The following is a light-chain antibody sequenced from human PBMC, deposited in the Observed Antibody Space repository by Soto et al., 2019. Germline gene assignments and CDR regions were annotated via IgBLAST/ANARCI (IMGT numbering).Light chain of an antibody. CDR3: LQESNYPPP. V-gene: IGKV1-6*01. CDR1: QGVRDD. Sequence: IQMTQSPSSLSASVGDRVTITCRASQGVRDDVGWYQQKPGKAPKLLIYSASTLQSGVPSRFSGSGSGTDFTLTISGLRPEDFATYYCLQESNYPPPFGGGPKA. J-gene: IGKJ4*01. CDR2: SAS.